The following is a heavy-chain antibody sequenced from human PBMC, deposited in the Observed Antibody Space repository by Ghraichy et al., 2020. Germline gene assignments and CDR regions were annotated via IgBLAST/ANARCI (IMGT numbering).Heavy chain of an antibody. CDR2: IWYDGSNK. V-gene: IGHV3-33*01. Sequence: LSLTCAASGFTFSSYGMHWVRQAPGKGLEWVAVIWYDGSNKYYADSVKGRFTISRDNSKNTLYLQMNSLRAEDTAVYYCARAGGVVLRFLEWFDPWGQGTLVTVSS. J-gene: IGHJ5*02. CDR1: GFTFSSYG. D-gene: IGHD3-3*01. CDR3: ARAGGVVLRFLEWFDP.